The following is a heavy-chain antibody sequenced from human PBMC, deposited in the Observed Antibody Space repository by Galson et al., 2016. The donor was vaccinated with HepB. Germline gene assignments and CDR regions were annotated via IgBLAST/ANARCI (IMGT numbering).Heavy chain of an antibody. CDR1: GFSLSTNGVG. J-gene: IGHJ5*02. D-gene: IGHD4-17*01. CDR2: ICWNGDK. V-gene: IGHV2-5*01. Sequence: PALVKPTQTLTLTCTFSGFSLSTNGVGVGWVRQPHGKALECLALICWNGDKRYSPSLKSRLTITKETSKNQVVLTMTNMDPVDTATYYCARRDYGDYVGWFDPWGQGTLVTVSS. CDR3: ARRDYGDYVGWFDP.